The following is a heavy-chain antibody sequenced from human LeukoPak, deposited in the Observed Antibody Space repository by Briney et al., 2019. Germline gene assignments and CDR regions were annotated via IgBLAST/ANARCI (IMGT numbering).Heavy chain of an antibody. CDR2: IFYSGST. V-gene: IGHV4-39*07. Sequence: PSETLSLTCTVSGGSISTSSYYWGWVRQPPGKGLEWIGNIFYSGSTYYSPSLKSRVTISLDTSKNQFSLKLSSVTAADTAVYYCALRSRRGSGSYYWDLEEYWGQGTLVTVSS. J-gene: IGHJ4*02. D-gene: IGHD3-10*01. CDR1: GGSISTSSYY. CDR3: ALRSRRGSGSYYWDLEEY.